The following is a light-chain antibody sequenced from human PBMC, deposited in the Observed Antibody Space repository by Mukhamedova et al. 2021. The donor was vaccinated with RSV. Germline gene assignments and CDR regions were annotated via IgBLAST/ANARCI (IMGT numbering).Light chain of an antibody. CDR3: QQSYSTPRT. Sequence: ASQSISSYLNWYQQKPGKAPKLLIYAASSLQSGVPSRFSGSGSGADFTLTISRLEPEDFATYYCQQSYSTPRTFGQGTKVEIK. V-gene: IGKV1-39*01. J-gene: IGKJ1*01. CDR1: QSISSY. CDR2: AAS.